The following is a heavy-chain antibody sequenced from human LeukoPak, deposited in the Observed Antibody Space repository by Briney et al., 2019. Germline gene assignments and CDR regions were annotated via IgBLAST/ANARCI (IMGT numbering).Heavy chain of an antibody. Sequence: GGSLRLSCAASGFTFSSYAMSWVRQAQGKGLEWVSAISGSGGSTYYADSVKGRFTTSRDNSKNPLYLQMNSLRAEDTAVYYCAKDITMVRGVAIDYWGQGTLVTVSS. J-gene: IGHJ4*02. CDR2: ISGSGGST. D-gene: IGHD3-10*01. CDR3: AKDITMVRGVAIDY. CDR1: GFTFSSYA. V-gene: IGHV3-23*01.